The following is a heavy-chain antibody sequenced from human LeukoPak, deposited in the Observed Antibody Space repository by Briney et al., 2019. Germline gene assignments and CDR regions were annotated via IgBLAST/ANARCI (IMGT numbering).Heavy chain of an antibody. V-gene: IGHV4-39*01. CDR2: IYYSGST. J-gene: IGHJ4*02. CDR3: ARRTGIAVAGTSDY. Sequence: AETLSLTCTVSGGSISSSSYYWGRIRQPPGKGLEWIGSIYYSGSTYYNRSRKRRVTISLDTSKNQFSLKLSSVTAADTAVYYCARRTGIAVAGTSDYWGQRNVVTVSS. D-gene: IGHD6-19*01. CDR1: GGSISSSSYY.